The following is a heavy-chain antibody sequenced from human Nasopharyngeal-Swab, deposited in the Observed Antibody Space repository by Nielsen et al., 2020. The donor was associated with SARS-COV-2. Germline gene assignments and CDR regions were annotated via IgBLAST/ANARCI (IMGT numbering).Heavy chain of an antibody. V-gene: IGHV6-1*01. CDR3: ARDLDSSSWYPYYFDY. D-gene: IGHD6-13*01. CDR2: TYYRSKWYN. J-gene: IGHJ4*02. Sequence: WIRQCPSRGLEWLGRTYYRSKWYNDYAVSVKSRITINPDTSKNQFSLQLNSVTPEDTAVYYCARDLDSSSWYPYYFDYWGQGTLVTVSS.